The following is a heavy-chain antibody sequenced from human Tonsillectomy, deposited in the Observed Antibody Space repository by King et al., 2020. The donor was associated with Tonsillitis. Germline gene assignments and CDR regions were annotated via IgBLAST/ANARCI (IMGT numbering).Heavy chain of an antibody. J-gene: IGHJ4*02. Sequence: VQLQESGPGLVKPSETLSLTCIVSGGSISSYYWSWIRQPAGKGLEWIGRIYTSGRTNYNPSLKCRVTMSVDPSKNQFSLMLSSVTAADTAVYYCARDQSSGTFYRGFFDYWGQGTLVTVSS. CDR2: IYTSGRT. CDR3: ARDQSSGTFYRGFFDY. D-gene: IGHD1-26*01. V-gene: IGHV4-4*07. CDR1: GGSISSYY.